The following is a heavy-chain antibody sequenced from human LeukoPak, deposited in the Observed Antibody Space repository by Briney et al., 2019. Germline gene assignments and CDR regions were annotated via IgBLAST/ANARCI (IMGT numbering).Heavy chain of an antibody. CDR1: GFTFSTYW. CDR3: ARFIAAPYYFDY. V-gene: IGHV3-21*01. Sequence: GGSLRLSCAASGFTFSTYWMSWVRQAPGKGLEWVSFISSSRSYIYYADSVKGRFTISRDNAKNSLYLQMNSLRAEDTAVYYCARFIAAPYYFDYWGRGTLVTVST. J-gene: IGHJ4*02. D-gene: IGHD6-13*01. CDR2: ISSSRSYI.